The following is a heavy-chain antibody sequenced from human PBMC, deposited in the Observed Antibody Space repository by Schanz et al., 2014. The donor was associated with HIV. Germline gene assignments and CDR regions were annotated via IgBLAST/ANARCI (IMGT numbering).Heavy chain of an antibody. Sequence: QVQLVQSGAEVKKPGASVMLSCKASGYTFTSYDINWVRQAPGQGLEWMGWISAYKGNTNYAQKRQGRVTMTTDTSTNTAYMELRNLRANDTAVYYCARGLGRCGGDCRGSPLDYWGQGTLVVVSS. CDR1: GYTFTSYD. D-gene: IGHD2-21*02. J-gene: IGHJ4*02. CDR2: ISAYKGNT. V-gene: IGHV1-18*01. CDR3: ARGLGRCGGDCRGSPLDY.